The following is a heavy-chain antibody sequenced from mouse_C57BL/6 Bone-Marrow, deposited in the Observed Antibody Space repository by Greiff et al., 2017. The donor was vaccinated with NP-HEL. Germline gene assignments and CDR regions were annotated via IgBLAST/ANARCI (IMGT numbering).Heavy chain of an antibody. CDR3: ARSGATVGARRGYFDY. CDR2: IDPSDSYT. Sequence: QVQLQQPGAELVRPGPSVKLSCKASGYTFTSYWMHWVKQRPGQGLEWIGVIDPSDSYTNYNQKFKGKATLTVDTSSSTAYMQLSSLTSEDSAVYYCARSGATVGARRGYFDYWGQGTTLTVSS. CDR1: GYTFTSYW. J-gene: IGHJ2*01. V-gene: IGHV1-59*01. D-gene: IGHD1-1*01.